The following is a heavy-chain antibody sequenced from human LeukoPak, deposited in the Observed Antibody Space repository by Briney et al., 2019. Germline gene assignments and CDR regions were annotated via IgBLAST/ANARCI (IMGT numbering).Heavy chain of an antibody. Sequence: PSETLSLTCTVSGGSISSSSYYWGWIRQPPGKGLEWIGSIYYSGSTYYNPSLKSRVTISVDTSKNQFSLKLSSVTAADTAVYYCASLDRVWVVMAGYWGQGTLVTVSS. CDR3: ASLDRVWVVMAGY. J-gene: IGHJ4*02. D-gene: IGHD5-24*01. CDR2: IYYSGST. V-gene: IGHV4-39*07. CDR1: GGSISSSSYY.